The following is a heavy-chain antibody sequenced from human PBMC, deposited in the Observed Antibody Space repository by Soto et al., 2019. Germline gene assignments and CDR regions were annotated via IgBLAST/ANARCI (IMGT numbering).Heavy chain of an antibody. J-gene: IGHJ5*02. V-gene: IGHV3-20*04. D-gene: IGHD6-13*01. CDR2: INWNGGST. CDR3: ARGKSSWYYNLFHP. CDR1: GFTFADYG. Sequence: PGGSLRLSCAASGFTFADYGMSWVRQAPGKGLEWVSGINWNGGSTGYADSVKGRFTISRDNAKNSLYLQMNSLRAEDTALYYCARGKSSWYYNLFHPWGQGTLVTVSS.